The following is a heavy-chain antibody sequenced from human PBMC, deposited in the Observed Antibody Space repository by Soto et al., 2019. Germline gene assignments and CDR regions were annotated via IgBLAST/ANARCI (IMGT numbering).Heavy chain of an antibody. D-gene: IGHD2-15*01. CDR1: EYSFTSYW. Sequence: GESLKISCNGSEYSFTSYWISWVRQMPGKGLEWMGRIDPSDSYTNYSPSFQGHVTISADKSISTAYLQWSSLKASDTAMYYCARVGVGYCSGGSCPNWFDPWGQGTLVTVYS. V-gene: IGHV5-10-1*01. CDR2: IDPSDSYT. CDR3: ARVGVGYCSGGSCPNWFDP. J-gene: IGHJ5*02.